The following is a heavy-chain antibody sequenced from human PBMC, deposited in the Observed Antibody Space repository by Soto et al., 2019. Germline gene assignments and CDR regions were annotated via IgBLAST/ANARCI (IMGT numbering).Heavy chain of an antibody. CDR1: GYSFTGYY. CDR2: INPDSGAT. CDR3: ARGDYGTGGHPFPCFDS. Sequence: HEHLVQSGAEVKRPGASLKVSCKASGYSFTGYYIHWVRHAPGQGLEWMGWINPDSGATNYEQNFQDRGTLTSDTSTSTASTHLTSLTSDDTAVYYCARGDYGTGGHPFPCFDSWGQGTLVIVSS. J-gene: IGHJ4*02. V-gene: IGHV1-2*02. D-gene: IGHD2-8*02.